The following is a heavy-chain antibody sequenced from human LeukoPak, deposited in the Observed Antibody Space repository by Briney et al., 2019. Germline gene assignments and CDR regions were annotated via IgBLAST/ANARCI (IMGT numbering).Heavy chain of an antibody. J-gene: IGHJ4*02. V-gene: IGHV1-58*01. CDR3: ATDDVTTGTKTALGY. Sequence: SVKVSCKASGFTXTSSAVQWVRQARGQGLEWIGWIVVGSGNTNYAQKFQERVTINRDMSTSTAYMELSSLRSEDTAVYYCATDDVTTGTKTALGYWGQGTLVTVSS. CDR1: GFTXTSSA. D-gene: IGHD1-1*01. CDR2: IVVGSGNT.